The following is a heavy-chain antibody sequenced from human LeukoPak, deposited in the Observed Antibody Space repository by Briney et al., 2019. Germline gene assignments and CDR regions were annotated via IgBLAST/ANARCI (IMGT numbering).Heavy chain of an antibody. D-gene: IGHD2-21*02. CDR3: AKDRDRIVVVTANDDY. Sequence: GGSLRLSCAASGFTFSDYYMSWIRQAPGKGLEWVSYISSSGSTIYYADSVKGRFTISRDNAKNSLYLQMNSLRAEDTAVYYCAKDRDRIVVVTANDDYWGQGTLVTVSS. CDR1: GFTFSDYY. V-gene: IGHV3-11*01. CDR2: ISSSGSTI. J-gene: IGHJ4*02.